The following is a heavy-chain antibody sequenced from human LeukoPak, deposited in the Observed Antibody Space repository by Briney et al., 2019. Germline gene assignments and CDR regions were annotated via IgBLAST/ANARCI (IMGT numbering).Heavy chain of an antibody. CDR2: ICHSGST. CDR3: ATEGSASQTIDY. CDR1: GYSISSGYY. J-gene: IGHJ4*02. D-gene: IGHD2-2*01. V-gene: IGHV4-38-2*02. Sequence: SETLSLTCAVSGYSISSGYYWGWIRQPPGKGLEWIGSICHSGSTYYNPSLKSRVTISVDTSKNQFSLRLSSVAAADTAVYYCATEGSASQTIDYWGQGTLVTVSS.